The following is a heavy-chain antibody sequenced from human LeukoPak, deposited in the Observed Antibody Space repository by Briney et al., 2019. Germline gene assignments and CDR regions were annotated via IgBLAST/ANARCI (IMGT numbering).Heavy chain of an antibody. V-gene: IGHV3-64*01. D-gene: IGHD6-19*01. J-gene: IGHJ4*02. CDR1: GFTFSSYA. CDR2: ISSNGGST. Sequence: GGSLRLSCAASGFTFSSYAMHWVRQAPGKRLEYVSAISSNGGSTYYANSVKGRFTISRDNSKNTLYLQMGSLRSDDTAVYYCARDWGIAVAGTADYWGQGTLVTVSS. CDR3: ARDWGIAVAGTADY.